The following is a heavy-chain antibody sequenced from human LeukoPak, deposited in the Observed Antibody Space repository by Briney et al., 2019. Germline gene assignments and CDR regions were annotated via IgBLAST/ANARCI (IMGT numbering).Heavy chain of an antibody. CDR3: ARGCGGDCYDAFDI. D-gene: IGHD2-21*02. J-gene: IGHJ3*02. CDR1: GFTFSDYY. Sequence: GGSLRLSCAASGFTFSDYYMSWVRQAPGKGLEWVSIIYSGGNTYYADSVKGRFTISRDNSKNTLYLQMNSLRVEDTAVYYCARGCGGDCYDAFDIWGQGTVVTVSS. CDR2: IYSGGNT. V-gene: IGHV3-66*01.